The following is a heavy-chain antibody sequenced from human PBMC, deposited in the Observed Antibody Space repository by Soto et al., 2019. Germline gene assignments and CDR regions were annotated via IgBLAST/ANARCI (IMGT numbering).Heavy chain of an antibody. Sequence: SETLSLTCSFSGDSVTSHYLTWIRQSPEKGLEWIGYMHYTGFSHYNPSLKSRLTLSVDTSKNQFTLQLTSVTVADTAVYYCTRGPDRKYFYGSGRRNQNTWFDPWGQGTLVTVSS. CDR3: TRGPDRKYFYGSGRRNQNTWFDP. D-gene: IGHD3-10*01. V-gene: IGHV4-59*02. CDR1: GDSVTSHY. CDR2: MHYTGFS. J-gene: IGHJ5*02.